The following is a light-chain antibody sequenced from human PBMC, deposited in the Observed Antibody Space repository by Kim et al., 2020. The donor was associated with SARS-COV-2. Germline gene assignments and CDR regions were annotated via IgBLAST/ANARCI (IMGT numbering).Light chain of an antibody. J-gene: IGKJ1*01. V-gene: IGKV1-8*01. CDR1: QVVSSY. CDR2: AAS. CDR3: QQYYSYPPT. Sequence: TGDRVTISCRARQVVSSYLAWHQQKPGKAPKLLIYAASTLQSGVPARFSGSGSGTDFTLTINCLQSEDFATYYCQQYYSYPPTFGQGTKVDIK.